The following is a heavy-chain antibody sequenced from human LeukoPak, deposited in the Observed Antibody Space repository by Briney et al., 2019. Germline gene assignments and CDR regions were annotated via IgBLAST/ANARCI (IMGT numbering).Heavy chain of an antibody. V-gene: IGHV1-18*01. D-gene: IGHD3-22*01. CDR2: ISAYNGNT. J-gene: IGHJ4*02. CDR1: GYTFTSYG. CDR3: MSYYYDSSGYPFDY. Sequence: ASVTVSCTASGYTFTSYGISWVRQAPGQGLEWMGWISAYNGNTNYAQKLQGRVTMTTDTSTSTAYMELRSLRSDDTAVYYCMSYYYDSSGYPFDYWGQGTLVTVSS.